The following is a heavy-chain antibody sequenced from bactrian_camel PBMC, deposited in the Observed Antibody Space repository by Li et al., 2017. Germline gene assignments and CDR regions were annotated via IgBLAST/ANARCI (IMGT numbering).Heavy chain of an antibody. J-gene: IGHJ4*01. CDR3: AAKSAWGRWPTLNRYDYDY. V-gene: IGHV3S1*01. CDR1: GYDYGKHC. CDR2: ISADGSTE. Sequence: HVQLVESGGGSVQAGGSLRLSCAASGYDYGKHCMGWFREPPGKEREGVSTISADGSTEYYADSVKGRFTISRDSAKNTLYLRMNSLESEDTAMYYCAAKSAWGRWPTLNRYDYDYWGQGTQVTVS. D-gene: IGHD1*01.